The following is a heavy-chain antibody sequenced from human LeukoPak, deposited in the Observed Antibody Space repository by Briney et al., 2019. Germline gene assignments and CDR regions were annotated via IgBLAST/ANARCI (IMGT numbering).Heavy chain of an antibody. CDR2: INHSGSN. CDR1: GGSFSGYY. Sequence: PSETLSLTCAVYGGSFSGYYWSWIRQPPGKGLEWIGEINHSGSNNYNPSLKSRVTISVDTSKNQFSLKLSSVTAADTAVYYCARAGQFISARPITFDYWGQGSLVTVSS. J-gene: IGHJ4*02. CDR3: ARAGQFISARPITFDY. D-gene: IGHD6-6*01. V-gene: IGHV4-34*01.